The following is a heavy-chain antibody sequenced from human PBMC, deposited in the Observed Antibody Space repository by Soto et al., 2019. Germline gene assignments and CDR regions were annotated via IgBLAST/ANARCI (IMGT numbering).Heavy chain of an antibody. J-gene: IGHJ3*02. D-gene: IGHD2-21*01. CDR1: GGSISRSSYS. CDR2: LYYTGST. CDR3: ARSPEHIVGGHDACDI. Sequence: QLQLQESGPGLVKPSETLSLTCTVSGGSISRSSYSWGWIRQSPGKGLEWIGSLYYTGSTYYNPSLKSRVTISVDTSKNQFALKLSSVTAADAAVYYCARSPEHIVGGHDACDIWGQGTMVTVSS. V-gene: IGHV4-39*01.